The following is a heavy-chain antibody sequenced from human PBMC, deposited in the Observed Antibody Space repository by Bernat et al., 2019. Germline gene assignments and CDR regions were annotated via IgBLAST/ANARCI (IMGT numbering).Heavy chain of an antibody. V-gene: IGHV2-26*01. D-gene: IGHD4/OR15-4a*01. CDR3: ARKCVWVWVGANRVDYYYGMDV. J-gene: IGHJ6*02. Sequence: QVTLKESGPVLVKPTETLTLTCTVSGFSLSNARLGVSWIRQPPGKALEWLAHIFSNDDKSYSTSLKSRLTISKDTSKSQVVLTMTNMDPRDTATDVYARKCVWVWVGANRVDYYYGMDVWGQGTTVTVSS. CDR2: IFSNDDK. CDR1: GFSLSNARLG.